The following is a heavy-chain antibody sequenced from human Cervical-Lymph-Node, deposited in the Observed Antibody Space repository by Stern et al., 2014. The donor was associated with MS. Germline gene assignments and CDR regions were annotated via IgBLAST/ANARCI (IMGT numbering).Heavy chain of an antibody. J-gene: IGHJ4*02. CDR1: GFTFDDYA. CDR2: VSWNSDTI. CDR3: AKGEASSITIAGTGIDY. V-gene: IGHV3-9*01. D-gene: IGHD6-13*01. Sequence: VQLVESGGGLVQPGRSLRLSCAVSGFTFDDYAMHWVRQAPGKGLEWVSGVSWNSDTIDYAESGKGRFTISRDNAKNSLYLRMSSLRAEDTAFYFCAKGEASSITIAGTGIDYWGQGTLVTVS.